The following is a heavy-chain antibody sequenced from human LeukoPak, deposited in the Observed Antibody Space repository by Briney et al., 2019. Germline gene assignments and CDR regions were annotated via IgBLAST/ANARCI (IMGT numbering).Heavy chain of an antibody. V-gene: IGHV4-38-2*02. CDR3: ARQQGGTFDI. J-gene: IGHJ3*02. CDR2: IYHSGST. D-gene: IGHD3-16*01. CDR1: RYSISSGYF. Sequence: PSETLCLTCTVSRYSISSGYFWGWIRQPPGKGLEWIGSIYHSGSTNYNPSLRSRVTISVDTSKNQFSLRLSSVTAADTAVYYCARQQGGTFDIWGQGTMVTVSS.